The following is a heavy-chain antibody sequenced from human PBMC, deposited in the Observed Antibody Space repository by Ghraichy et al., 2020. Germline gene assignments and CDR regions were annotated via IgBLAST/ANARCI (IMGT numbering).Heavy chain of an antibody. J-gene: IGHJ4*02. CDR1: GFTFSSYG. CDR2: ISYDGSNK. D-gene: IGHD3-22*01. Sequence: GGSLRLSCAASGFTFSSYGMHWVRQAPGKGLEWVAVISYDGSNKYYADSVKGRFTISRDNSKNTLYLQMNSLRAEDTAVYYCAKGLGGVSGYYLDYWGQGTLVTVSS. CDR3: AKGLGGVSGYYLDY. V-gene: IGHV3-30*18.